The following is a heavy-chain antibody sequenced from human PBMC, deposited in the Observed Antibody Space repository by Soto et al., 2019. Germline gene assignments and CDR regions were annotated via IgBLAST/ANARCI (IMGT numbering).Heavy chain of an antibody. CDR1: GGSFSGYY. J-gene: IGHJ6*02. D-gene: IGHD2-2*02. V-gene: IGHV4-34*01. CDR2: INHSGST. CDR3: ARADIVVVPAAIEPVYYYGMDV. Sequence: QVQLQQWGAGLLKPSETLSLTCAVYGGSFSGYYWSWIRQPPGKGLEWIGEINHSGSTNYNPSLKSRVTISVDTSENQFSLKLSSVTAADTAVYYCARADIVVVPAAIEPVYYYGMDVWGQGTTVTVSS.